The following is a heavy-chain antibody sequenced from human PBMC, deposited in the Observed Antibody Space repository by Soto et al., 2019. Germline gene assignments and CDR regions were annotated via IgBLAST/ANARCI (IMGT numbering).Heavy chain of an antibody. Sequence: ESGGGLVKPGGSLRLSCAASGFTFSNAWMSWVRQAPGKGLEWLGRIKKETDGGTADYAAPVKGRFTISRDDSKKTLYLQMNSLQTEDTAVYYCRTQWLDWGQGTLVTVSS. D-gene: IGHD6-19*01. V-gene: IGHV3-15*01. CDR2: IKKETDGGTA. CDR3: RTQWLD. J-gene: IGHJ4*02. CDR1: GFTFSNAW.